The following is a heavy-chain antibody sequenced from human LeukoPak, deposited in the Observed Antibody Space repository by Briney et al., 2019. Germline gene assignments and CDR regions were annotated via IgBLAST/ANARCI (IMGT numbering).Heavy chain of an antibody. D-gene: IGHD2-2*01. CDR1: GFTFSTYG. Sequence: PGGSLKLSCAAAGFTFSTYGMHWVRQAPGKGLEWVAFIRYDGNNKYYADFVKCRFTISRDNSKNTLYLHMNSLRTEGTAVYYCAKIEGKYQLANVPDHWGQGPLVTVSS. J-gene: IGHJ4*02. CDR3: AKIEGKYQLANVPDH. V-gene: IGHV3-30*02. CDR2: IRYDGNNK.